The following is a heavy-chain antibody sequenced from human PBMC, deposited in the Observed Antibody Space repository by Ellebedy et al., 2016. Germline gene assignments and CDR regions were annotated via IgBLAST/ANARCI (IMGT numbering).Heavy chain of an antibody. CDR1: GGSISSYY. J-gene: IGHJ6*03. V-gene: IGHV4-59*01. CDR2: IYYSGST. D-gene: IGHD3-10*01. Sequence: SETLSLTXTVSGGSISSYYWSWIRQLPGKGLEGIGYIYYSGSTNYNPSLKSRVTISVDTSKNQFSLKLSSVTAADTAVYYCARVGHQGFGNLYYYYYMDVWGKGTTVTVSS. CDR3: ARVGHQGFGNLYYYYYMDV.